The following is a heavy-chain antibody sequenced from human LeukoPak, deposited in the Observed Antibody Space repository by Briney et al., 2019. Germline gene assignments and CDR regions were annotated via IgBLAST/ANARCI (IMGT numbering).Heavy chain of an antibody. CDR2: INHSGST. CDR3: ARTVDTAMGFYYYYMDV. Sequence: SETLSLTCAVYGGSFSGYYWSWIRQPPGKGLEWIGEINHSGSTNYNPSLKSRVTISVDTSKNQFSLKLSSVTAADTAVYYCARTVDTAMGFYYYYMDVWGKGTTVTVSS. J-gene: IGHJ6*03. V-gene: IGHV4-34*01. D-gene: IGHD5-18*01. CDR1: GGSFSGYY.